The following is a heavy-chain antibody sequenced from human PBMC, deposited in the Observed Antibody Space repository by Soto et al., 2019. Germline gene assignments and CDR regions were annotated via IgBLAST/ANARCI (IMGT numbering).Heavy chain of an antibody. V-gene: IGHV3-21*01. Sequence: EVQPVESGGGLVKPGGSLRLSCAASGFTFSNSGMNWVRQAPGKGLEWVSYISSSGYIFYADSVKGRFTISRDNAKDALYLQMNSLRAEDTAVYYCARDLGAVTTLGFQNWGQGALVTVSS. D-gene: IGHD4-17*01. CDR3: ARDLGAVTTLGFQN. J-gene: IGHJ1*01. CDR2: ISSSGYI. CDR1: GFTFSNSG.